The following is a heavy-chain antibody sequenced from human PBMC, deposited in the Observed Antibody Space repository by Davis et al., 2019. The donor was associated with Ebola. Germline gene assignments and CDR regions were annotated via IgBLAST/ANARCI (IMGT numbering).Heavy chain of an antibody. J-gene: IGHJ4*02. V-gene: IGHV3-30*04. Sequence: PGGSLRLSCAASGFTFSSYAMHWVRQALGKGLEWVAVISYDGSNKYYADSVKGRFTISRDNSKNTLYLQMNSLKTEDTAVYYCTTYSSGWTAPWDWGQGTLVTVSS. D-gene: IGHD6-19*01. CDR1: GFTFSSYA. CDR3: TTYSSGWTAPWD. CDR2: ISYDGSNK.